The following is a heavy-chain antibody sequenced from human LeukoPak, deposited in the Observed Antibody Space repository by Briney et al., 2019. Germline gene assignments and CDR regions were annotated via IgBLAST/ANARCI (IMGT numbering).Heavy chain of an antibody. V-gene: IGHV3-23*01. J-gene: IGHJ6*04. CDR2: ISGSGGST. CDR1: GFTFSSYA. Sequence: GGSLRLSCAASGFTFSSYAMSWVRQAPGKGLEWVSAISGSGGSTYYADSVKGRFTISRGNSKNTLYLQMNSLRAEDTAVYYCAKARTNYYYYYGMDVWGKGTTVTVSS. CDR3: AKARTNYYYYYGMDV.